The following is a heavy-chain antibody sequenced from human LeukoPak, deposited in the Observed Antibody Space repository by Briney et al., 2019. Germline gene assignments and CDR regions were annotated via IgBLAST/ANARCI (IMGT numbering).Heavy chain of an antibody. J-gene: IGHJ4*02. V-gene: IGHV1-46*01. CDR1: GYTFTSYY. CDR2: INPSGGST. CDR3: AREGEYCSGGSCPLNHFDY. D-gene: IGHD2-15*01. Sequence: ASVKVSCKASGYTFTSYYMHWVRQAPGQGLEWMGIINPSGGSTSYAQKLQGRVTMTRDMSTSTVYMELSSLRSEDTAVYYCAREGEYCSGGSCPLNHFDYWGQGTLVTVSS.